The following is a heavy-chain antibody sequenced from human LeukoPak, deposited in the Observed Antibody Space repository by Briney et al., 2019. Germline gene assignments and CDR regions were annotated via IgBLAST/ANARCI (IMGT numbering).Heavy chain of an antibody. V-gene: IGHV3-53*01. CDR1: GFTVSSIH. D-gene: IGHD1-1*01. CDR3: AKDRGTTGTFRAISNFVDY. CDR2: TYTGGNS. J-gene: IGHJ4*02. Sequence: GGSLRLSCAASGFTVSSIHMVWVRQAPGKGLEWVSVTYTGGNSYYADSVKGRFIISRDISKNTLYLQMNSLRAEDTAVYYCAKDRGTTGTFRAISNFVDYWGQGTLVTVSS.